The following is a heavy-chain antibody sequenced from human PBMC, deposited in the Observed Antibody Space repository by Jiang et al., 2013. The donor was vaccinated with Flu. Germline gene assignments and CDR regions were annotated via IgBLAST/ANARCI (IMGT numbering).Heavy chain of an antibody. CDR3: AKHKVYCSGGSCYHDAFDI. J-gene: IGHJ3*02. V-gene: IGHV4-39*01. Sequence: PGLVKPSETLSLTCTVSGGSISSSSYYWGWIRQPPGKGLEWIGSIYYSGSTYYNPSLKSRVTISVDTSKNQFSLKLSSVTAADTAVYYCAKHKVYCSGGSCYHDAFDIWGQGTMVTVSS. CDR1: GGSISSSSYY. CDR2: IYYSGST. D-gene: IGHD2-15*01.